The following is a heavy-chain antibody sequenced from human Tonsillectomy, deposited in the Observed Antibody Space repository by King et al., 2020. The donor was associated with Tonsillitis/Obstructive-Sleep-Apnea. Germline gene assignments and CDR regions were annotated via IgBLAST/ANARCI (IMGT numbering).Heavy chain of an antibody. J-gene: IGHJ6*02. D-gene: IGHD2-15*01. CDR1: GGSISTGGYF. V-gene: IGHV4-31*03. CDR3: ARDLGYGPNYYYYGMDV. Sequence: VQLQESGPGLVKPSQTLSLTCSVSGGSISTGGYFWSWIRQHPGNGLEWLGYINYSGSTYYNPSLKSRVTISVDTSKNQFSLKLSSVTAADTAVYYCARDLGYGPNYYYYGMDVWGQGTTVTVSS. CDR2: INYSGST.